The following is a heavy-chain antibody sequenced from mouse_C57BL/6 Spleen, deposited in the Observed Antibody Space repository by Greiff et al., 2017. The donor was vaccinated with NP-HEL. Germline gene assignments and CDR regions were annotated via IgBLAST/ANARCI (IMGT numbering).Heavy chain of an antibody. CDR3: TLYGSSPD. V-gene: IGHV14-4*01. J-gene: IGHJ3*01. D-gene: IGHD1-1*01. CDR1: GFNIKDDY. Sequence: VQLQQSGAELVRPGASVKLSCTASGFNIKDDYMHWVKQRPEQGLEWIGWIDPENGDTEYASKFQGKATITADTSSNTAYLQLSSLTSEDTAVYYCTLYGSSPDWGQGTLVTVSA. CDR2: IDPENGDT.